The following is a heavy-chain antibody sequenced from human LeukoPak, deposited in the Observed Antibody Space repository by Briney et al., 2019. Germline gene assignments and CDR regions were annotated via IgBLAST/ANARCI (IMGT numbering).Heavy chain of an antibody. Sequence: GGSLRLSCAASGFTFSSYYMNWVRQAPGKGLEWVANIKQDGSEKYYVDSVEGRFTISRDNARNSLYLQMNSLRAEDTSVYYCARVVRDTATGHFDYWGQGTLVTVSS. J-gene: IGHJ4*02. V-gene: IGHV3-7*01. CDR1: GFTFSSYY. CDR2: IKQDGSEK. D-gene: IGHD5-18*01. CDR3: ARVVRDTATGHFDY.